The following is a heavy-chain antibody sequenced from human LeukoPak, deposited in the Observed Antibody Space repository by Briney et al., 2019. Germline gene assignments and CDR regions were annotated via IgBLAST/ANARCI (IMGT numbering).Heavy chain of an antibody. CDR3: ARLQWPEAY. D-gene: IGHD6-19*01. V-gene: IGHV4-59*08. J-gene: IGHJ4*02. Sequence: PSETLSLTCTVSRASISTYYWSWIRQPPGKGLEWIGFISYSGSSSYSPSLKGRVTMSVDTSKNQFSLKLSSVTAADTAVYYCARLQWPEAYWGQGTLVTVSS. CDR2: ISYSGSS. CDR1: RASISTYY.